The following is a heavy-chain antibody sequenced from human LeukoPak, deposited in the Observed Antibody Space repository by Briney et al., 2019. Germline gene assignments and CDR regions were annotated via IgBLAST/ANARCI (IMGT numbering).Heavy chain of an antibody. CDR2: ISGSGGST. D-gene: IGHD2-2*02. CDR1: GFTFSSYA. Sequence: GASLRLSCAASGFTFSSYAMSWVRQAPGKGLEWASAISGSGGSTYYADSVKGRFTISRDNSKNTLYLQMNSLRAEDTAVYYCAKDLDCSSTSCDRDYWGQGTLVTVSS. J-gene: IGHJ4*02. CDR3: AKDLDCSSTSCDRDY. V-gene: IGHV3-23*01.